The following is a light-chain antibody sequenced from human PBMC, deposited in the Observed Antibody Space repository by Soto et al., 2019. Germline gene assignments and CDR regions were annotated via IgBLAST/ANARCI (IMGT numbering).Light chain of an antibody. Sequence: EIVLTQSPGTLSLSPGEIATLSCRASQCVSSSYLAWYQQKPGQAPRLLIYGASSRATGIPDRFSGSGSGTDFTLTISRLEPEDFAVYYCQQYGDSTGWTFGQGTKVDIK. CDR1: QCVSSSY. CDR2: GAS. V-gene: IGKV3-20*01. CDR3: QQYGDSTGWT. J-gene: IGKJ1*01.